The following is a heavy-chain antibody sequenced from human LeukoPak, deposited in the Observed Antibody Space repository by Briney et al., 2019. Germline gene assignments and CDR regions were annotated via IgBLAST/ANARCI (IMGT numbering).Heavy chain of an antibody. Sequence: TSETLSLTCTVPGGSISSYYWSWIRQPPGEGLEWIAYIYYTGRTNYNPSLKSRVTISVDTSENQLSLELISVTAASTAVYFCARLVTSYDILTGYSYYFDSWGQGTLVTVSS. J-gene: IGHJ4*02. CDR2: IYYTGRT. V-gene: IGHV4-59*08. D-gene: IGHD3-9*01. CDR1: GGSISSYY. CDR3: ARLVTSYDILTGYSYYFDS.